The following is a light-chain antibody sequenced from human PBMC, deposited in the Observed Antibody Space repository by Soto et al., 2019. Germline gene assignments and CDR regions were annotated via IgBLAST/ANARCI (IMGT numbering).Light chain of an antibody. CDR3: QQYEDSVLYT. CDR2: DVS. J-gene: IGKJ2*01. V-gene: IGKV3-20*01. CDR1: QSVRSSF. Sequence: EIVLTQSPGTLSLSPGERATLSCRASQSVRSSFFAWYQQKPGQAPRLLTYDVSIRATGTPDRFSGSGSGTDFTLTINRLEPEDFAMYYCQQYEDSVLYTFGQGTKLES.